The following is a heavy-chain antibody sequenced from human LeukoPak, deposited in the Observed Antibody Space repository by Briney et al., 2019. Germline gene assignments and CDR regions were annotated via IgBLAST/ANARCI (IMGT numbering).Heavy chain of an antibody. J-gene: IGHJ5*02. CDR2: ISGSGGST. V-gene: IGHV3-23*01. Sequence: GGSLRLSCAASGFTFSSYAMSWVHQAPGKGLEWVSAISGSGGSTYYADSVKGRFTISRDNSKNTLYLQMNSLRAEDTAVYYCAKDEDYYGSGSYYTYNWFDPWGQGTLVTVSS. D-gene: IGHD3-10*01. CDR3: AKDEDYYGSGSYYTYNWFDP. CDR1: GFTFSSYA.